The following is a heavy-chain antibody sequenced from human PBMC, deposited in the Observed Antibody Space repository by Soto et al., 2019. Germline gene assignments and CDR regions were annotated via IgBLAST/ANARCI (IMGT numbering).Heavy chain of an antibody. Sequence: SETLSLTCAVYGGSFSGYYWSWIRQPPGKGLEWIGEINHSGSTNYNPSLKSRVTISVDTSKNQFSLKLSSVTAADTAVYYCARGIAVADTFDIWGQGTMVTVSS. D-gene: IGHD6-19*01. V-gene: IGHV4-34*01. CDR2: INHSGST. CDR3: ARGIAVADTFDI. CDR1: GGSFSGYY. J-gene: IGHJ3*02.